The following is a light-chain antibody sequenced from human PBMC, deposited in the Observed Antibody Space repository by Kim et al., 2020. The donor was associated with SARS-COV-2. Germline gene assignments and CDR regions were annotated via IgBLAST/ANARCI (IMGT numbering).Light chain of an antibody. V-gene: IGKV3-11*01. CDR2: DAS. J-gene: IGKJ3*01. CDR3: QKRSNWPLT. Sequence: WSPGERATPSRRASQSVSSDLAWYQQKPGQAPRLLIYDASNRATGIPARFSGSGSGTDFTLTISSLEPEEFAVYYCQKRSNWPLTFGPGTKGDIK. CDR1: QSVSSD.